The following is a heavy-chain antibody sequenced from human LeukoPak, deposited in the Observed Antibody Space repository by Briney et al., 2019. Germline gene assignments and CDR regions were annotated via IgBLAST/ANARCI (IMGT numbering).Heavy chain of an antibody. CDR2: IRYDGSNK. CDR3: AKDRGYYGSGSYSHFDY. J-gene: IGHJ4*02. D-gene: IGHD3-10*01. CDR1: GFTFSSYG. V-gene: IGHV3-30*02. Sequence: GGSLRLSCAASGFTFSSYGMHWVRQAPGKGLEWVAFIRYDGSNKYYADSVKGRFTISRDNSKNTLYLQMNSLRAEDTAVYYCAKDRGYYGSGSYSHFDYWGQGTLVTVSS.